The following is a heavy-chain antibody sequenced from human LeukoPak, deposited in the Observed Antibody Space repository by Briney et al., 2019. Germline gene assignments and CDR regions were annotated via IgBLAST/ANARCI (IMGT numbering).Heavy chain of an antibody. J-gene: IGHJ3*02. CDR2: INPNSGGT. Sequence: ASVKVSCKASGYTFTGYYMHWVRQAPGQGLEWMGWINPNSGGTNYAQKFQGRVTMTRDTPLSTAHMELSRLRSDDTAVYYCARAMGPGRYYDFWSDITGDAFDIWGQGTMVTVPS. V-gene: IGHV1-2*02. CDR3: ARAMGPGRYYDFWSDITGDAFDI. CDR1: GYTFTGYY. D-gene: IGHD3-3*01.